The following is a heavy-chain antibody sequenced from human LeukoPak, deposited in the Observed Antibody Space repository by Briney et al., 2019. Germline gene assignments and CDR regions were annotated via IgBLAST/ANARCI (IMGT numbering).Heavy chain of an antibody. J-gene: IGHJ4*02. CDR1: GGSFSGYY. CDR2: INHSGST. D-gene: IGHD2-2*01. V-gene: IGHV4-34*01. Sequence: SETLSLICAVYGGSFSGYYWSWIRQPPGKGLEWIGEINHSGSTNYNPSLKSRVTISVDTSKNQFSLKLSSVTAADTAVYYCARGIVVVPAASFDYWGQGTLVTVSS. CDR3: ARGIVVVPAASFDY.